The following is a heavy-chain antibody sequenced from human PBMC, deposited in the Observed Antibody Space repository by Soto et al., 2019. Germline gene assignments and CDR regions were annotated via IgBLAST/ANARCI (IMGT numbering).Heavy chain of an antibody. CDR2: ISYDGSKI. CDR3: AKDELKAPTYYYYFGMDV. D-gene: IGHD1-7*01. V-gene: IGHV3-30*18. J-gene: IGHJ6*02. CDR1: GFTFSSYG. Sequence: PGGSLRLSCAASGFTFSSYGMHWVRQAPGKGLEWVTIISYDGSKIYYADSVKGRFTISRDNSKNTLFLQMNSLRTEDTAVYYYAKDELKAPTYYYYFGMDVWGQGTTVTVSS.